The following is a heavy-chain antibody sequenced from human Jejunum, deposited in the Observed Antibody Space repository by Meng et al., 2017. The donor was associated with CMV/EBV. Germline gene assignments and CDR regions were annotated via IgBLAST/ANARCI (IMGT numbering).Heavy chain of an antibody. Sequence: SGYTFTSHYMHWVRQAPGQGLEWMGTMNPSGGTTSYAQKFQGRVTMTRDTSTSTVYMELSSLRSEDTAVYYCARDAVAGTYYFDYWGQGTRVTVSS. D-gene: IGHD6-19*01. CDR3: ARDAVAGTYYFDY. CDR2: MNPSGGTT. J-gene: IGHJ4*02. CDR1: GYTFTSHY. V-gene: IGHV1-46*01.